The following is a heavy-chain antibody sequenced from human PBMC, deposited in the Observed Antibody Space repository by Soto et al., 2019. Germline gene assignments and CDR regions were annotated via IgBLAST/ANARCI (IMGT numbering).Heavy chain of an antibody. D-gene: IGHD3-3*01. Sequence: QVQLVESGGGVVQPGRSLRLSCAASGFTFSSYAMHWVRQAPGKGLEWVAVISYDGSNKYYADSVKGRFTISRDNTKNTLYLQMNSLRAEDTAVYYCARALGVYYDFWRGYNPGDYWGQGTLVSVSS. J-gene: IGHJ4*02. CDR3: ARALGVYYDFWRGYNPGDY. CDR1: GFTFSSYA. CDR2: ISYDGSNK. V-gene: IGHV3-30-3*01.